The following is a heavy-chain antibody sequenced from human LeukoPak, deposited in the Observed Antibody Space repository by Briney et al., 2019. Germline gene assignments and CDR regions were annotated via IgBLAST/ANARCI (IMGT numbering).Heavy chain of an antibody. CDR3: ARDNKWVSTHW. CDR2: IAYDGNNR. CDR1: GFTFNTYA. D-gene: IGHD3-22*01. Sequence: GRSLRLSCAASGFTFNTYAMHWVRQAPGKGLEWVAVIAYDGNNRYYADSVKGRFTVSRDNTKSTLSLQMNSLRAEDTAVYYCARDNKWVSTHWWGQGTLVTVSS. J-gene: IGHJ4*02. V-gene: IGHV3-30-3*01.